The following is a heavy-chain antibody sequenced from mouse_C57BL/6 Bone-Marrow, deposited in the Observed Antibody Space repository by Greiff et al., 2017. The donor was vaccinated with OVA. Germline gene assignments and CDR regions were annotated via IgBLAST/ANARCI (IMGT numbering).Heavy chain of an antibody. CDR1: GYAFSSYW. D-gene: IGHD1-1*01. Sequence: VQLQESGAELVKPGASVKISCKASGYAFSSYWMNWVKQRPGKGLEWIGQIYPGDGDTNYNGKFKGKATLTADKSSSTAYMQRSSLTSEDSAVYFCARTTVEAMDYWGQGTSVTVSS. CDR3: ARTTVEAMDY. J-gene: IGHJ4*01. CDR2: IYPGDGDT. V-gene: IGHV1-80*01.